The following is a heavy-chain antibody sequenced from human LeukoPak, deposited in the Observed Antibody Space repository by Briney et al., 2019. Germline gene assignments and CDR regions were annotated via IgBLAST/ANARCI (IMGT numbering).Heavy chain of an antibody. CDR1: FGSISSGTYY. CDR3: ARSHYYDSSPHFFDY. CDR2: IHYTGNT. V-gene: IGHV4-31*03. D-gene: IGHD3-22*01. J-gene: IGHJ4*02. Sequence: PSETLSLTCSVSFGSISSGTYYWSRIRESQGKGLEWIGYIHYTGNTYYNPSLKSRVTISVDTSKNQFALKLSSVTAADTAVYYCARSHYYDSSPHFFDYWGQGTLVTVSS.